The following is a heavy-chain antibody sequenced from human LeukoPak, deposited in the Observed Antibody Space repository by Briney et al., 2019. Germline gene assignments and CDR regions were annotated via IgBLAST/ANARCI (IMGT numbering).Heavy chain of an antibody. J-gene: IGHJ5*02. D-gene: IGHD6-13*01. CDR1: GFTFSNYN. CDR2: LSSSSSNA. Sequence: PGGSLRLSCAASGFTFSNYNMNWVRQAPGKGLEWVSSLSSSSSNALYADSVKGRFIISRDNAKNSLYLLMYSLRAEDTAVYYCAKPRGGSSWVNWFDPWGQGTLVTVSS. CDR3: AKPRGGSSWVNWFDP. V-gene: IGHV3-21*04.